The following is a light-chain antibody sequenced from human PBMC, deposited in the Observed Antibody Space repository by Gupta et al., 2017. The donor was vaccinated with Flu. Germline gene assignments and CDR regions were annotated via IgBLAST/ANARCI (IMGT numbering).Light chain of an antibody. CDR3: QQEGSSPRT. J-gene: IGKJ1*01. CDR2: GAS. CDR1: QSVRSSY. V-gene: IGKV3-20*01. Sequence: GTLHLSPGGGATLSCRASQSVRSSYLAWYQQKPGQAPRLLIYGASSRATGVPDRFSGSGSGTEFTLTISRLEPEDFAVYYCQQEGSSPRTFGQGTKVEIK.